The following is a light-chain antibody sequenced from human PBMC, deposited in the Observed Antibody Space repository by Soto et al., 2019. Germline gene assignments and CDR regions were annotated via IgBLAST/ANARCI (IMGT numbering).Light chain of an antibody. CDR3: QQLNTYPLVT. CDR1: QGISSY. J-gene: IGKJ4*01. Sequence: DIQLTHSPSFLSASVGDRVTITCRASQGISSYLAWYQQKPGKAPKLLIYGASTLQSGVPSRFSGSGSGTEFTLTISSLQPEDFATYYCQQLNTYPLVTFGGGTKVEIK. CDR2: GAS. V-gene: IGKV1-9*01.